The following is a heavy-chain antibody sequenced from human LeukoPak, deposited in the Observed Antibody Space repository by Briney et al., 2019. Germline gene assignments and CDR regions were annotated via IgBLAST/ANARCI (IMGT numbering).Heavy chain of an antibody. J-gene: IGHJ4*02. V-gene: IGHV3-23*01. CDR1: GFTFSSYG. Sequence: GGSLRLSCAASGFTFSSYGVSWVRQAPGKGLEWVSAISGSGGSTYYADSVKGRFTISRDNSKNTLYLQMNSLRAEDTAVYYCAKGGSGSCYSHDDYWGQGSPVTVSS. CDR3: AKGGSGSCYSHDDY. D-gene: IGHD2-15*01. CDR2: ISGSGGST.